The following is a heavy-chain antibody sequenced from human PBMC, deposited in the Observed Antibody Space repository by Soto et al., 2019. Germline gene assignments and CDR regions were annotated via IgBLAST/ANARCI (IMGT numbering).Heavy chain of an antibody. J-gene: IGHJ4*02. D-gene: IGHD4-17*01. CDR3: ARDVVTSVTEDY. Sequence: QVQLMESGGGVVQSGRSLRLSCAASGFTFTSFVMHWVRQAPGKGLEWVAMISHDESDKNYADSVKGRFTISRDNSKNTLYLQMNSLRPEDTAKYYCARDVVTSVTEDYWGQGTLVTVSS. CDR2: ISHDESDK. V-gene: IGHV3-30-3*01. CDR1: GFTFTSFV.